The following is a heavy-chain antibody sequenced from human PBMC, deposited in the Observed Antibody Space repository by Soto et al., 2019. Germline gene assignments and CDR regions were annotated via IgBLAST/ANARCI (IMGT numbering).Heavy chain of an antibody. D-gene: IGHD6-19*01. CDR2: ILPIFGTT. CDR3: ARVGKWLARGGFFDY. Sequence: GASVKVSCKASGGTFSNYAISWVRQAPGQGLEWMGGILPIFGTTNYAQRFQGRLTITADKSTSAAYMELSSLKSEDTAVYFCARVGKWLARGGFFDYWGQGTLVTVSS. J-gene: IGHJ4*02. CDR1: GGTFSNYA. V-gene: IGHV1-69*06.